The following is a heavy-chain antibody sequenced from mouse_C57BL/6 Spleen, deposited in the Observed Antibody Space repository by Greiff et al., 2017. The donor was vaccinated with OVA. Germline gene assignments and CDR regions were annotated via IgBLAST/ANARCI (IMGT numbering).Heavy chain of an antibody. CDR2: IDPETGGT. CDR1: GYTFTDYE. J-gene: IGHJ4*01. V-gene: IGHV1-15*01. D-gene: IGHD1-1*01. CDR3: TRGGELRGNAMDY. Sequence: QVQLQQSGAELVRPGASVTLSCKASGYTFTDYEMHWVKQTPVHGLEWIGAIDPETGGTAYNQKFKGKAILTADKSSSTAYMELRSLTSEDSAVYYCTRGGELRGNAMDYWGKGTSVTVSS.